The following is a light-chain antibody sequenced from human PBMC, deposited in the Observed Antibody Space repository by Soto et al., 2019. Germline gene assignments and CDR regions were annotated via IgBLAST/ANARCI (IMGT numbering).Light chain of an antibody. CDR1: QSVSSNY. CDR3: QQFGRAYPSWT. CDR2: GAS. Sequence: ETVLTQSPGTLSLSPGERATLSCRASQSVSSNYLAWYQQKPGQAPRLLIYGASTRATGIPDRFSGSGSGTDFTLTISRLEPEDFVVYYCQQFGRAYPSWTFGQGTEVEIK. V-gene: IGKV3-20*01. J-gene: IGKJ1*01.